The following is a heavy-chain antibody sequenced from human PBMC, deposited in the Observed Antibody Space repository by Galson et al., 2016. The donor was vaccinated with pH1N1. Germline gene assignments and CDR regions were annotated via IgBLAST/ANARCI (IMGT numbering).Heavy chain of an antibody. D-gene: IGHD5-12*01. CDR2: IYHNGDT. Sequence: SETLSLTCTVSGDSISSSYWSWIRQPPGKGLEWIGSIYHNGDTNRSPSLKSRLTISVDTSTNQFSLKLSSVTAADSAIYYCMRHLARPDSGLRNDPFDSWAQGTLVTGSS. J-gene: IGHJ4*02. CDR1: GDSISSSY. CDR3: MRHLARPDSGLRNDPFDS. V-gene: IGHV4-59*08.